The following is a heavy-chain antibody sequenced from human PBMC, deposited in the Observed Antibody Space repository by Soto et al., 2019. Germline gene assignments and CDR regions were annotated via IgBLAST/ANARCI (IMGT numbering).Heavy chain of an antibody. CDR2: INSDGSST. J-gene: IGHJ4*02. Sequence: GGSLRLSCAASGFTFSSYWMHWVRQAPGKGLVWVSRINSDGSSTSYADSVNGRFTISRDNAKNTLYLQMNSLRAEDTAVYYCAMIGDFWSGYPVYFDSWGQGTLVTVSS. V-gene: IGHV3-74*01. CDR3: AMIGDFWSGYPVYFDS. CDR1: GFTFSSYW. D-gene: IGHD3-3*01.